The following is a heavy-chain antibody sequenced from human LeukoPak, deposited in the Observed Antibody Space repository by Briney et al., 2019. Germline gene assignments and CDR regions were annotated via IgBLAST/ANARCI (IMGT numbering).Heavy chain of an antibody. J-gene: IGHJ6*03. CDR1: GGSFSGYY. CDR2: INHSGST. CDR3: ARRHSSSWYRDYYYYYYMDV. V-gene: IGHV4-34*01. Sequence: SETLSLTCAVYGGSFSGYYWSWIRQPPGKGLEWMGEINHSGSTNYNPSLKSRVTISVDTSKNQFSLKLGSVTAADTAVYYCARRHSSSWYRDYYYYYYMDVWGKGTTVTVSS. D-gene: IGHD6-13*01.